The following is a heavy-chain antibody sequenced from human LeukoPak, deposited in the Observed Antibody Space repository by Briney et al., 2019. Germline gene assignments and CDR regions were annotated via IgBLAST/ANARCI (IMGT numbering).Heavy chain of an antibody. CDR2: ISTRGSTDS. CDR3: ARMGSYGVVAATAAFDI. Sequence: SETLSLTCTVSGGSISSYYWSWIRQPAGKGLEWIGRISTRGSTDSDYNPSLKSRVTMSVDTSKNQFSLKLSSVTAADTAVYYCARMGSYGVVAATAAFDIWGQGTMVTVSS. J-gene: IGHJ3*02. V-gene: IGHV4-4*07. D-gene: IGHD2-15*01. CDR1: GGSISSYY.